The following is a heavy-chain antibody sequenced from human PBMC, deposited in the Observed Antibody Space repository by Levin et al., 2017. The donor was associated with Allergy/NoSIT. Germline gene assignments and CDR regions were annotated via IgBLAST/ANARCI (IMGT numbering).Heavy chain of an antibody. CDR3: ARGQFGTSFDI. Sequence: SQTLSLTCAISADRVSSNSADCNWIRQSASRGLEWLGRTYLRSTWYNDYAESVKSRITINADTSKNQFSLQLNSVIPEDTASYYSARGQFGTSFDIWGKGTMVTVSS. CDR1: ADRVSSNSAD. CDR2: TYLRSTWYN. J-gene: IGHJ3*02. D-gene: IGHD5-24*01. V-gene: IGHV6-1*01.